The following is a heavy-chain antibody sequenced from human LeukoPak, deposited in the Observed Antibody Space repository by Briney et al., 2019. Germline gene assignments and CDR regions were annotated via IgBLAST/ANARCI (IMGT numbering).Heavy chain of an antibody. CDR1: GFAFSDFY. CDR3: GREWAVDF. Sequence: GGSLRLSCAASGFAFSDFYMSWIRQSPGKGLEWISYISGSGDTIYYADSVKGRFTISRENSKKSLYLQMDNLRVEDTAVYYCGREWAVDFWGQGTLVTVSS. CDR2: ISGSGDTI. J-gene: IGHJ4*02. V-gene: IGHV3-11*04.